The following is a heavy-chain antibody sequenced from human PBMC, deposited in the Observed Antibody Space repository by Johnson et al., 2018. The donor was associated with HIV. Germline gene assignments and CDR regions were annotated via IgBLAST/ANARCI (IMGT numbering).Heavy chain of an antibody. V-gene: IGHV3-66*01. J-gene: IGHJ3*02. Sequence: VQLVESGGALVQPGGSLRLSCAASGFTVSSNSMTWVRQAPGKGLEWVSLIYRGGSTYYADSVKGRFTIPRDNSKNTLYLQMNSLRAEDTAVYYCARSGYCTTSSCTDDAFDIWGQGTMVTVSS. CDR2: IYRGGST. D-gene: IGHD2-2*01. CDR3: ARSGYCTTSSCTDDAFDI. CDR1: GFTVSSNS.